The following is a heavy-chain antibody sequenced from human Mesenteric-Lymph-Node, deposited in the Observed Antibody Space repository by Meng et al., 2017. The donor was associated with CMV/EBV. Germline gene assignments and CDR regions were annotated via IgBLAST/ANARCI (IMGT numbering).Heavy chain of an antibody. CDR1: GGSINSSDYY. D-gene: IGHD3-3*01. V-gene: IGHV4-39*07. CDR2: IYYSGST. CDR3: ARYDFWSGFAFDI. J-gene: IGHJ3*02. Sequence: SETLSLTCTVSGGSINSSDYYWGWIRQPPGKGLEWVGSIYYSGSTHSNPSLKSRVTISIDTSKSHFSLKLRSVTAADTAVYYCARYDFWSGFAFDIWGQGTMVTVSS.